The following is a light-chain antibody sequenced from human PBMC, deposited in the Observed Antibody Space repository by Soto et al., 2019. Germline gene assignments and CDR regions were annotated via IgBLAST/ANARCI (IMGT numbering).Light chain of an antibody. V-gene: IGLV2-23*01. CDR1: SSDVGSFNL. Sequence: QSALNQPASVSGSTGQSISISCTGTSSDVGSFNLVSWYQQSPGKAPKLMISEGSKRPSGVSNRFSGAKSGNTAFLTVSRLQAEDDADYYCFSYAGRSIHFLFGGGTKLTVL. J-gene: IGLJ2*01. CDR2: EGS. CDR3: FSYAGRSIHFL.